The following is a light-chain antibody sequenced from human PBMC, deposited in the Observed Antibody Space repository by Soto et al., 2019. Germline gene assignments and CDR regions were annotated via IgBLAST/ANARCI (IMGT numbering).Light chain of an antibody. CDR2: AAS. Sequence: DIQMTQSPSSLSASVGDRVTTTCRASQSISSYLNWYQQKPGKAPKLLIYAASSLQSGVPSRFSGSGSGTDFTLTISSLQPEDFATYYCQQSYSTLALTFGGGTKVDIK. CDR1: QSISSY. V-gene: IGKV1-39*01. J-gene: IGKJ4*01. CDR3: QQSYSTLALT.